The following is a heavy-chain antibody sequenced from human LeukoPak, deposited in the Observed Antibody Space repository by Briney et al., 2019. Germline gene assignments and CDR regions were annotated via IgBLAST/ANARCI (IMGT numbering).Heavy chain of an antibody. V-gene: IGHV3-74*01. D-gene: IGHD3-16*01. CDR2: INSDGSST. CDR1: GFTFSSYW. J-gene: IGHJ6*02. Sequence: GGSLRLSCAASGFTFSSYWMHWVRQAPGKGLVWVSRINSDGSSTSYADSVKGRFTISRDNSKNTLYLQMNSLRAEDTAVYYCARAHGGSGLYYYYYGMDVWGQGTTVTVSS. CDR3: ARAHGGSGLYYYYYGMDV.